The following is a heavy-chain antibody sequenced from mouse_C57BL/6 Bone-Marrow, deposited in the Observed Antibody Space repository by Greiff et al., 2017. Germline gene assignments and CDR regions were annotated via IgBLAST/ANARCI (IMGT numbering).Heavy chain of an antibody. CDR2: INPSTGGT. D-gene: IGHD2-4*01. V-gene: IGHV1-42*01. CDR1: GYSFTGYY. J-gene: IGHJ4*01. CDR3: ARIGLRLGYYYAMDY. Sequence: VQLKESGPELVKPGASVKISCKASGYSFTGYYMNWVKQSPEKSLEWIGEINPSTGGTTYNQKFKAKATLTVDKSSSTAYMQLKSLTSEDSAVYDCARIGLRLGYYYAMDYWGQGTSVTVSS.